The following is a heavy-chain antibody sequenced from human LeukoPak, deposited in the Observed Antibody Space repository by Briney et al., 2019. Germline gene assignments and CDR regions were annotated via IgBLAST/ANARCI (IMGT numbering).Heavy chain of an antibody. J-gene: IGHJ6*03. CDR3: ARDWDTAMVTVLGFVMDV. Sequence: RAGGSLRLSCAASGFTFSSYSMNWVRQAPGKGLEWVSSISSSSSYIYYADSVKGRFTISRDNAKNSLYLQMNSLRAEDTAVYYCARDWDTAMVTVLGFVMDVWGKGTTVTASS. V-gene: IGHV3-21*01. D-gene: IGHD5-18*01. CDR2: ISSSSSYI. CDR1: GFTFSSYS.